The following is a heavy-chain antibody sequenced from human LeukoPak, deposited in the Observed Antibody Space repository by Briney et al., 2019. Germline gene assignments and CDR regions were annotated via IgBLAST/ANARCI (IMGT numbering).Heavy chain of an antibody. V-gene: IGHV3-30*04. D-gene: IGHD3-22*01. Sequence: GGSLRLSCSASGFTFSNYAMHWVRQAPGKGLEWVAVILFDGSEKQYTDSVKGRFTISRDNAKNTLYLQMDSLRTDDTAVYYCASGSSGPPWWHWGQGTLVSVAS. CDR2: ILFDGSEK. CDR1: GFTFSNYA. CDR3: ASGSSGPPWWH. J-gene: IGHJ4*02.